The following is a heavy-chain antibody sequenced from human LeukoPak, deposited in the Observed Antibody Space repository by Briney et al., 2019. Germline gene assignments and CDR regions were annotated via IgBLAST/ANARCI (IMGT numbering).Heavy chain of an antibody. D-gene: IGHD2-15*01. V-gene: IGHV3-23*01. CDR2: ISNNGGYT. J-gene: IGHJ4*02. Sequence: GGSLRLSCTASGFTFSNFAMNWVRQTPGKGLEWVSAISNNGGYTYYADSVQGRFTISRDNSKSTLCLQMNSLRAEDTAVYYCAKQLGYCSDGSCYFPYWGQGTLVTVSS. CDR1: GFTFSNFA. CDR3: AKQLGYCSDGSCYFPY.